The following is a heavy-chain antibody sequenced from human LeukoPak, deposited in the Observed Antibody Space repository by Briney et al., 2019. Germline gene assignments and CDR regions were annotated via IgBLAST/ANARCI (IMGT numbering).Heavy chain of an antibody. Sequence: AASVKVSCKASGGTFSSYAISWVRQAPGQGLEWVGGIIPIFGTANYAQKFQGRVTITADESTSTAYMELSSLRSEDTAVYYCAREVRAYFDYWGQGTLVTVSS. CDR3: AREVRAYFDY. V-gene: IGHV1-69*13. J-gene: IGHJ4*02. CDR2: IIPIFGTA. D-gene: IGHD4-11*01. CDR1: GGTFSSYA.